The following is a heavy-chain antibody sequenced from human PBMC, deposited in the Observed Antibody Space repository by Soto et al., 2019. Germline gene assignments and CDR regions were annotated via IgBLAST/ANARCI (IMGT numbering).Heavy chain of an antibody. D-gene: IGHD6-6*01. V-gene: IGHV3-33*01. CDR1: GFTFSSYG. J-gene: IGHJ6*02. CDR2: IWYDGSNK. Sequence: GGSLRLSCAASGFTFSSYGMHWVRQAPGKGLEWVAVIWYDGSNKYYADSVKGRFTISRDNSKNTLYLQMNSLRAGDTAVYYCASDRSIAPSPKRGGMDVWGQGTRVTVSS. CDR3: ASDRSIAPSPKRGGMDV.